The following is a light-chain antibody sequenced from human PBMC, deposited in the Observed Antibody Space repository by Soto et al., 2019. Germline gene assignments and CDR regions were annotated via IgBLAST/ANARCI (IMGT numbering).Light chain of an antibody. CDR3: LQDYNYPRT. V-gene: IGKV1-5*01. J-gene: IGKJ1*01. Sequence: DIHMTQSPSTLSGSVGDRVSITCRASQTISSWLAWYQQKPGKAPKLLIYDASSLQSGVPSRFSGSGSGTDFTLTISSLQPEDFATYYCLQDYNYPRTFGQGTKVDIK. CDR1: QTISSW. CDR2: DAS.